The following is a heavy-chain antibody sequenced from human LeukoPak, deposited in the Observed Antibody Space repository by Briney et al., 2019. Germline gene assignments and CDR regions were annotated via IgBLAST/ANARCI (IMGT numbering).Heavy chain of an antibody. Sequence: PGGSLRLSCEASGFTFSTNWMSWIRHAPGKGLEWAANIKQDGSEKYYVDSVKGRFTISRDNAKNPLYLQMNSLRAEDTAMYYCARDSAGNDYWGQGTLVTVSS. V-gene: IGHV3-7*01. J-gene: IGHJ4*02. CDR1: GFTFSTNW. D-gene: IGHD6-13*01. CDR2: IKQDGSEK. CDR3: ARDSAGNDY.